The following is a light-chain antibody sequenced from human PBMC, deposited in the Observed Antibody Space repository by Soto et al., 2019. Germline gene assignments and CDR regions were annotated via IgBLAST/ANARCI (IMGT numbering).Light chain of an antibody. Sequence: EIVLTQSPATRSLSPGERATLSCRASQGVSSYLAWYQQKPGQAPMLLIYDAANRATGIPPRFSGSGSGTDLPLTINNLGREDFAVYYCQQRSNSPLPLVGGT. V-gene: IGKV3-11*01. CDR1: QGVSSY. CDR2: DAA. J-gene: IGKJ4*01. CDR3: QQRSNSPLP.